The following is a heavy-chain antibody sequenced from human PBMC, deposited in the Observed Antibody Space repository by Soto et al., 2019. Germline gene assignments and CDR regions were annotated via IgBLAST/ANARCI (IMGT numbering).Heavy chain of an antibody. Sequence: PSETLSLTCAVSGYSISSGNYWAWIRQPPGRGLEWIGSLYHIGSTHYNTSLKSRVTISVDTSKNPFSLELSSVTAADTAIYYCRSSTSCYDESCVDVGGQGTMFTVSS. J-gene: IGHJ6*02. CDR1: GYSISSGNY. CDR3: RSSTSCYDESCVDV. D-gene: IGHD2-2*01. CDR2: LYHIGST. V-gene: IGHV4-38-2*01.